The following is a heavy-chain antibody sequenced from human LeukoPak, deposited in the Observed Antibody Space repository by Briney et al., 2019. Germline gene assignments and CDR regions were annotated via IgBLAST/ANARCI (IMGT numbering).Heavy chain of an antibody. J-gene: IGHJ4*02. D-gene: IGHD2-21*02. CDR2: IDANSGGT. V-gene: IGHV1-2*02. Sequence: ASVKVSCKASGFIFTGYYMHWVRQAPGQGLEWMGWIDANSGGTKYAPKFQGRVTMTRDTSITTAFLELSRLRSDDTAVYYCARVLDCDYYWGQGTLVTVSS. CDR1: GFIFTGYY. CDR3: ARVLDCDYY.